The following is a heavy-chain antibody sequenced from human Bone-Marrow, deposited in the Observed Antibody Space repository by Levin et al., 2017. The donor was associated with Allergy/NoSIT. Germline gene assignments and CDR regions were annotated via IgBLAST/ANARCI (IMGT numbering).Heavy chain of an antibody. CDR2: IYPGDSDT. D-gene: IGHD3-22*01. V-gene: IGHV5-51*01. J-gene: IGHJ5*02. CDR1: GYSFTSYW. Sequence: GESLKISCKGSGYSFTSYWIGWVRQMPGKGLEWMGIIYPGDSDTRYSPSFQGQVTISADKSISTAYLQWSSLKASDTAMYYCARREIDSSGYYYGWFDPWGQGTLVTVSS. CDR3: ARREIDSSGYYYGWFDP.